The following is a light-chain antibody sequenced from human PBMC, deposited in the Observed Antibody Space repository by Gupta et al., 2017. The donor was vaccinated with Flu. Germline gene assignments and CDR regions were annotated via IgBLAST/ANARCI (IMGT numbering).Light chain of an antibody. Sequence: PSSLSASVRDRVTITCRASQDIRNELGWYQQKPGKAPKLLIHSASTLQTGVPARYSGSGSGTDFTLTISSLQPEDSATYYCLQDYHFPFTFGPGTKVEI. CDR3: LQDYHFPFT. CDR2: SAS. CDR1: QDIRNE. J-gene: IGKJ3*01. V-gene: IGKV1-6*01.